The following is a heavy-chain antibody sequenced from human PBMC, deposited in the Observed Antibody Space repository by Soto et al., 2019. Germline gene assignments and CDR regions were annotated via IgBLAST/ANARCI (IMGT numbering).Heavy chain of an antibody. CDR3: ARDQKDYVWGSYDY. Sequence: SETLSLTCVVSGYSISSGHYWGWIRQPPGKGLEWIGNVYHSGTTYYNPSLKSRVTISVDTSKNQFSLKLNSVTAADTAVYYCARDQKDYVWGSYDYWGQGTLVTV. V-gene: IGHV4-38-2*02. J-gene: IGHJ4*02. CDR2: VYHSGTT. CDR1: GYSISSGHY. D-gene: IGHD3-16*01.